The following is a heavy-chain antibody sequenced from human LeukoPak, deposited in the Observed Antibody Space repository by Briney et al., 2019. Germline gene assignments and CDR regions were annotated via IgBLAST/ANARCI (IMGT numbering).Heavy chain of an antibody. CDR1: GYTFTGYY. D-gene: IGHD6-13*01. J-gene: IGHJ6*03. CDR3: ARDRGESSSWYSYYYYYYMDV. Sequence: GASVKVSCKASGYTFTGYYLHWVRQAPGQGLEWMGWINPNSGGTNYAQKFQGRVTMTRDTSISTAYMELSRLRSDDTAVYYCARDRGESSSWYSYYYYYYMDVWGKGTTVTVSS. V-gene: IGHV1-2*02. CDR2: INPNSGGT.